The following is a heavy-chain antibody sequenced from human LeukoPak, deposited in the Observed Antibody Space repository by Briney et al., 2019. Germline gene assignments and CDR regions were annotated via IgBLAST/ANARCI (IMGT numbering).Heavy chain of an antibody. V-gene: IGHV3-23*01. J-gene: IGHJ4*02. CDR3: AKRSAAASYYFDY. Sequence: PGGSLRLSCAASGFTFSNYAMSWVRQAPGKGLEWVSTISGSGGSTYYADSVKGRFTISRDNSKNTLYLQMNSLRAEDTAVYYCAKRSAAASYYFDYWGQGTLVTVSS. CDR1: GFTFSNYA. D-gene: IGHD6-13*01. CDR2: ISGSGGST.